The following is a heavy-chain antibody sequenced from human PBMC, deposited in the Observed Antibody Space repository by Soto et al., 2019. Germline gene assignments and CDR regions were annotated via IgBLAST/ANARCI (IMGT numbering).Heavy chain of an antibody. Sequence: SVKVSCKASGGTFSNYAISWVRQAPGQGLEWMGNIIPVFGTTNFARKFQGRVTITADESTSTAYMELSSLRSEDTAVYYCAIPAGYSSGFDYWGQGTLVTVS. CDR3: AIPAGYSSGFDY. CDR1: GGTFSNYA. CDR2: IIPVFGTT. V-gene: IGHV1-69*13. J-gene: IGHJ4*02. D-gene: IGHD6-19*01.